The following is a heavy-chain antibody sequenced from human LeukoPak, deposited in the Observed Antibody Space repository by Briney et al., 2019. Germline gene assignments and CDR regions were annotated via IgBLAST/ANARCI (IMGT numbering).Heavy chain of an antibody. D-gene: IGHD3-22*01. V-gene: IGHV4-59*01. CDR3: ARDITMIVVVPPDAFDI. Sequence: SETLSLTCTVSGGSISSYYWSWIRQPPGKGLEWIGYIYYSGSTIYNPSLKSRVTISVDTSKNQFSLKLSSVTAADTAVYYCARDITMIVVVPPDAFDIWGQGTMVTVSS. CDR1: GGSISSYY. J-gene: IGHJ3*02. CDR2: IYYSGST.